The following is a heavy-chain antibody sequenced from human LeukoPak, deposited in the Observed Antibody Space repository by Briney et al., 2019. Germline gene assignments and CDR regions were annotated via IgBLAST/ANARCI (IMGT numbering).Heavy chain of an antibody. CDR1: GYTFTGYY. CDR2: INSNSGGT. Sequence: ASVKVSCKASGYTFTGYYMHWVLQAPGHGLEWMGWINSNSGGTNYAQKFQGRVTMTRDTSISTAYMELSRLRSDDTAVYYCARKHPDPHWGQGTLVTVSS. CDR3: ARKHPDPH. J-gene: IGHJ4*02. V-gene: IGHV1-2*02. D-gene: IGHD1-14*01.